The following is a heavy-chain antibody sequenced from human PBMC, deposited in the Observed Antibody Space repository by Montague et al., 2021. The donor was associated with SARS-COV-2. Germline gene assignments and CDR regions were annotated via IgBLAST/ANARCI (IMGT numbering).Heavy chain of an antibody. D-gene: IGHD5-24*01. Sequence: SLRLSCAASGFTFRNYAMIWVRQAPGKGLEWASGISGSADITYYADSVKGRFTISRDNSKNTSYLQMSSLRAGDTAVYYCAKDREVATGGLYYFDYWGQGTLVTVSS. V-gene: IGHV3-23*01. CDR1: GFTFRNYA. J-gene: IGHJ4*02. CDR3: AKDREVATGGLYYFDY. CDR2: ISGSADIT.